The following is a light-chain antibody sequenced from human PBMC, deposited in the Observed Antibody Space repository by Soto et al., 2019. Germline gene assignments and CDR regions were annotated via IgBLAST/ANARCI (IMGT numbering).Light chain of an antibody. J-gene: IGKJ2*02. Sequence: DIVMTQTPRSLPVTPGEAASISCRSSQSLLHSNGNKYLVWYLQKPGQSPHLLIYLGSLRASGVPDWFSGSGSGTDFTLEISRVEAEDVGVYYCMPALLTPCTFGQGTKLQIK. V-gene: IGKV2-28*01. CDR2: LGS. CDR1: QSLLHSNGNKY. CDR3: MPALLTPCT.